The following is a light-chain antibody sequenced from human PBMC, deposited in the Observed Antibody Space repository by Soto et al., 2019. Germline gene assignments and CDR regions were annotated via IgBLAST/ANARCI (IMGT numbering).Light chain of an antibody. V-gene: IGKV3-20*01. CDR3: QHFGTSRYT. CDR2: GAS. Sequence: EIVLTQSPGTLSLSPGERASLSCRATQIISSTYLAWYQHRPGQPPRLLIYGASTRATSIPDRFSGSGSGTDFTLTISRLEPEDFAVYYCQHFGTSRYTFGQGTKLDIK. CDR1: QIISSTY. J-gene: IGKJ2*01.